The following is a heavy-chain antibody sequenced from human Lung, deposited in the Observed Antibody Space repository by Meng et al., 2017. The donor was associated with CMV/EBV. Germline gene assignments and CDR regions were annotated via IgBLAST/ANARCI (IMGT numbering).Heavy chain of an antibody. Sequence: TLSLTCAVSGGSFNAHYWSWIRQPPGKGLEWIGEINHSENFNYNPSLKSRVTISDTSKNQFSLKLTSVTAADTAVYYCGRGSHYFDYWGQGTLVTVSS. CDR3: GRGSHYFDY. CDR2: INHSENF. J-gene: IGHJ4*02. V-gene: IGHV4-34*01. CDR1: GGSFNAHY.